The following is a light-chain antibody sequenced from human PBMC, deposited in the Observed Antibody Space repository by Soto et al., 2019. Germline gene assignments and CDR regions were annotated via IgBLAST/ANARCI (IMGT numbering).Light chain of an antibody. J-gene: IGKJ4*01. CDR3: QQYNDWPVT. V-gene: IGKV3-15*01. CDR1: QSVNSN. Sequence: EVVMTQSPATLSVSPGERATLSCRASQSVNSNLAWYQQKPGQAPRLLIYGASTSATVIHVTFSGSGSGTEFTLTITSLQSEDIAVYYCQQYNDWPVTFGGGTKLEIK. CDR2: GAS.